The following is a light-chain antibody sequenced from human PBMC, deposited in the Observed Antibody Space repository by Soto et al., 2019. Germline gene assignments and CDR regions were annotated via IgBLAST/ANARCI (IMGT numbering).Light chain of an antibody. V-gene: IGKV3-15*01. CDR3: QQYHNWLT. J-gene: IGKJ4*01. CDR2: GAS. Sequence: EIVMTQSPATLSVSPGERATHSCRASQSISSNLAWYQQKPGQAPRLLIYGASTRATGIPARFSGSGSGTEFILTFSSLQSEDFAVYYCQQYHNWLTFGGGTKVDIK. CDR1: QSISSN.